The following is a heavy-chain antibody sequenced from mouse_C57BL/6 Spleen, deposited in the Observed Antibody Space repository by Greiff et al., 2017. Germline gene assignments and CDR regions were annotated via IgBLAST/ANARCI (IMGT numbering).Heavy chain of an antibody. Sequence: VQLQQSGAELVKPGASVKISCKASGYAFSSYWMNWVKQRPGKGLEWIGQIYPGDGDTNYNGKFKGKATLTADKSSSTAYMQLSSLTSEDSAVYFCAREGDSSGYIGYWGPGTTLTVSS. CDR3: AREGDSSGYIGY. CDR2: IYPGDGDT. J-gene: IGHJ2*01. CDR1: GYAFSSYW. V-gene: IGHV1-80*01. D-gene: IGHD3-2*02.